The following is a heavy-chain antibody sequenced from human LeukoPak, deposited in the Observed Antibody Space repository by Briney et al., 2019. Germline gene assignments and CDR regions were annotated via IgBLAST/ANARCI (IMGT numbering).Heavy chain of an antibody. CDR3: AKDMAIVGATYGYDY. V-gene: IGHV3-9*01. CDR1: GFTFDDYA. Sequence: GRSLRLSCAASGFTFDDYAMHWVRQAPGKGLEWVSGISWNSGSIGYADSVKGRFTISRDNAKNSLYLQMNSLRAEDTALYYCAKDMAIVGATYGYDYWGQGTLVTVSS. CDR2: ISWNSGSI. J-gene: IGHJ4*02. D-gene: IGHD1-26*01.